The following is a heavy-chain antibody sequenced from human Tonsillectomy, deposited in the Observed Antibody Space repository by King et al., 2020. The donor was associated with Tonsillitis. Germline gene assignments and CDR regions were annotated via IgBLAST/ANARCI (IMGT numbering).Heavy chain of an antibody. Sequence: VQLQQSGPGLVKPSQTLSLTCAISGDSVSSSSAGWNWIRQSPSRGLEWLGRTYYKSKWYYDYAVSVKSRITINPDTSKNQFSLQLNSVTPEDTAVYYCAREVDDSSGYPQPDFDFWGQGILVTVSS. D-gene: IGHD3-22*01. V-gene: IGHV6-1*01. CDR1: GDSVSSSSAG. CDR2: TYYKSKWYY. CDR3: AREVDDSSGYPQPDFDF. J-gene: IGHJ4*02.